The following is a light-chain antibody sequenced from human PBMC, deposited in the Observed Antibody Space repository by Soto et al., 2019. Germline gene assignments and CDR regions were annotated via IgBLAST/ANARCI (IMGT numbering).Light chain of an antibody. Sequence: AIQMTQSPSSLSASVGDRVTITCRASQGIRNDLGWYQDKPGKAPNLLIYAASSLQAGVPSRFSGNGSGTDFTLTISSLQPEDFATYYCLQDYNYPRTFGQRTKVEIK. CDR3: LQDYNYPRT. J-gene: IGKJ1*01. CDR2: AAS. V-gene: IGKV1-6*01. CDR1: QGIRND.